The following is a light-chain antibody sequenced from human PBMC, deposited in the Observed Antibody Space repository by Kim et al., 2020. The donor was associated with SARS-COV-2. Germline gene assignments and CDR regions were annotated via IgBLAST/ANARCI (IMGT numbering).Light chain of an antibody. V-gene: IGKV1-5*03. Sequence: DIQMTQSPSTLSASVGDRITITCRASQSISTWLAWYQQKPRKAPKLLIYKASTLETGVPSRFSGSGSGTEFTLTISSLQPDDFANYCQQYNTYSTFGQGTKVDIK. CDR1: QSISTW. CDR2: KAS. J-gene: IGKJ1*01. CDR3: QQYNTYST.